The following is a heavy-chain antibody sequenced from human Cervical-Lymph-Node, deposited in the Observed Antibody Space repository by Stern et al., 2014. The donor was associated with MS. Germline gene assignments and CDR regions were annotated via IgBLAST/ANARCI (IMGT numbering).Heavy chain of an antibody. CDR3: VHLSHYYGLDV. V-gene: IGHV2-5*02. Sequence: VTLKESGPALVTPTQTLTLTCTFSGFSLSSDGVAVGWIRQPPGKGLEWLGLIYWDDDQRYSPSLQSRLTITKDTSKNQVVLRLTNMDPVDTATYYCVHLSHYYGLDVWGQGTTVSVSS. CDR2: IYWDDDQ. J-gene: IGHJ6*02. CDR1: GFSLSSDGVA.